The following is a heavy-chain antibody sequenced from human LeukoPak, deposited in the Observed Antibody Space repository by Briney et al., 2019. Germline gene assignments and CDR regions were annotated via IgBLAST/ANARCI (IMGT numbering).Heavy chain of an antibody. V-gene: IGHV4-4*02. CDR2: IYHSGST. D-gene: IGHD2-2*01. CDR3: ARVPSYCSGTNCYFDS. J-gene: IGHJ4*02. CDR1: GGSISSSNW. Sequence: PSGTLSLTCAVSGGSISSSNWWSWVRQPPGKGLEWIGEIYHSGSTNYNPSLKSRVTISEDKSKNQFSLKLSSVTAADTAIYYCARVPSYCSGTNCYFDSWGQGTLVTVSS.